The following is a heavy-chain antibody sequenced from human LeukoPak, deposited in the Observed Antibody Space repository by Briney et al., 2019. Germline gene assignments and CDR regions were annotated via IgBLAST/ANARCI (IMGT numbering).Heavy chain of an antibody. CDR3: ARNTIWTGYYAFDF. J-gene: IGHJ3*01. Sequence: ASVKVSCKASGYRFIGYYMHWLRQAPGQGLEWMGWINPNSGGTNYAQKFQGRVTMTRDTSISTAYMELSRLRSDDTAVYCCARNTIWTGYYAFDFWGQGTLVTVSS. V-gene: IGHV1-2*02. CDR2: INPNSGGT. D-gene: IGHD3/OR15-3a*01. CDR1: GYRFIGYY.